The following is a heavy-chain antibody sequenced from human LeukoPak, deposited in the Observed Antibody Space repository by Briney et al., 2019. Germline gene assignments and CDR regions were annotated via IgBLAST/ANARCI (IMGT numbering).Heavy chain of an antibody. J-gene: IGHJ4*02. CDR1: GFTFSSYA. D-gene: IGHD6-19*01. Sequence: PGGSLRLSCVASGFTFSSYAMSWVRQAPGKGLEWVSTMSGSASSTYYADSVRGRFTISRDNSKNTLYLQMNSLRAEDTAVYYCARAEYTSDWDTATRIYFDYWGQGTLVTVSS. CDR2: MSGSASST. CDR3: ARAEYTSDWDTATRIYFDY. V-gene: IGHV3-23*01.